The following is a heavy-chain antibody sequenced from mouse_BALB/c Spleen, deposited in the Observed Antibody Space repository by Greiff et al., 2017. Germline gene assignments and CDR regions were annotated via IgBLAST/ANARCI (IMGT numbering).Heavy chain of an antibody. CDR3: ARDYYGNYEGYFDV. CDR2: ISDGGSYT. J-gene: IGHJ1*01. V-gene: IGHV5-4*02. D-gene: IGHD2-1*01. Sequence: EVKLVESGGGLVKPGGSLKLSCAASGFTFSDYYMYWVRQTPEKRLEWVATISDGGSYTYYPDSVKGRFTISRDNAKNNLYLQMSSLKSEDTAMYYCARDYYGNYEGYFDVWGAGTTVTVSS. CDR1: GFTFSDYY.